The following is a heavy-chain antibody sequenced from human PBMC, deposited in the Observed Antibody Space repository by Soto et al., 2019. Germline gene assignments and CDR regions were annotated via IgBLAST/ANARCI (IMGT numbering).Heavy chain of an antibody. V-gene: IGHV5-51*01. CDR3: ATYHSYGLGHGKDA. CDR2: IYPGDSDT. Sequence: PGESLKISCKASGYSFTTFWIGWVRQMPDTGLEWMGIIYPGDSDTRYSPSFQGLVTISADTSITTAYLEWNSLKASDTAMYYCATYHSYGLGHGKDAWGQGTAVTVSS. D-gene: IGHD5-18*01. CDR1: GYSFTTFW. J-gene: IGHJ6*02.